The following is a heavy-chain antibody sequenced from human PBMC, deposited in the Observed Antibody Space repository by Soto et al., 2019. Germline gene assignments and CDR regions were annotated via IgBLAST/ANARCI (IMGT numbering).Heavy chain of an antibody. CDR3: TRGLHYDTTGPNFAD. D-gene: IGHD1-1*01. J-gene: IGHJ4*02. Sequence: GASVKVSCKASGYTFTSYAMHWVRQAPGQRLEWMGWINAGNGNTKYSQKFQGRVTITRDTSASTAYMELSSLRSEDTGVYYCTRGLHYDTTGPNFADWGQGTLVTVSS. CDR1: GYTFTSYA. V-gene: IGHV1-3*01. CDR2: INAGNGNT.